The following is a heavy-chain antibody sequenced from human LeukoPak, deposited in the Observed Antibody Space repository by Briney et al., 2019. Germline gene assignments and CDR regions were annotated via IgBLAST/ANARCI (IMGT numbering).Heavy chain of an antibody. CDR2: MNPNSGNT. V-gene: IGHV1-8*03. J-gene: IGHJ4*02. CDR3: ARDLRVESQGYKNRITIFGVVIIGGY. D-gene: IGHD3-3*01. CDR1: GYTFTSYD. Sequence: GASVKVSCKASGYTFTSYDINWVRQATGQGLEWMGWMNPNSGNTGYAQKFQSRVTITRNTSISTAYMELSSLRSDDTAVYYCARDLRVESQGYKNRITIFGVVIIGGYWGQGTLVTVSS.